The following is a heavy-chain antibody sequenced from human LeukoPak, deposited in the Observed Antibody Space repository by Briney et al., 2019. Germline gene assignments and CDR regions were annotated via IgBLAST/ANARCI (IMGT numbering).Heavy chain of an antibody. V-gene: IGHV1-2*02. J-gene: IGHJ4*02. CDR2: INPNNGGT. Sequence: GASVKVSCKASGYTFSNYFMNWVRQAPGQGLEWMGWINPNNGGTNYAQKFQGRVTMTRDTSISTAYMELSSLGSDDTAVYYCASLGMYRSSEHFDYWGQGTLVTVSS. CDR1: GYTFSNYF. D-gene: IGHD6-6*01. CDR3: ASLGMYRSSEHFDY.